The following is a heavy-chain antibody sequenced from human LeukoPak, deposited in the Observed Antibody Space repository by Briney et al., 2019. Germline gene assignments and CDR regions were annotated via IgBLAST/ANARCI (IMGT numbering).Heavy chain of an antibody. CDR1: GFTFSGYW. Sequence: GGSLRLSCAASGFTFSGYWMSWVRQAPGKGLEWVANIKQDGSEKYYVDSVKGRFTISRDNAKNSLYLQMNSLRAEDTAVYYCARGRYDFWSGYYDYFDYWGQGTLVTVSS. D-gene: IGHD3-3*01. V-gene: IGHV3-7*01. J-gene: IGHJ4*02. CDR3: ARGRYDFWSGYYDYFDY. CDR2: IKQDGSEK.